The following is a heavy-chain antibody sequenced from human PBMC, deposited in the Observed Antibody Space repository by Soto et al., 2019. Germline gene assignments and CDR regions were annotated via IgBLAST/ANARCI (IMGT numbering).Heavy chain of an antibody. V-gene: IGHV4-39*01. CDR1: GGSISSSSYY. CDR2: IYYSGST. D-gene: IGHD6-19*01. CDR3: ERQFNPRGRALGTVAGRGLPVDY. J-gene: IGHJ4*02. Sequence: QLQLQESGPGLVKHSETLSLTCTVSGGSISSSSYYWGGIRQPPGKGLEWIVSIYYSGSTYYNPSYNSPVTITVDTSKNQFSLNLSSVTAADTAVYYCERQFNPRGRALGTVAGRGLPVDYWGQGPLVTVSS.